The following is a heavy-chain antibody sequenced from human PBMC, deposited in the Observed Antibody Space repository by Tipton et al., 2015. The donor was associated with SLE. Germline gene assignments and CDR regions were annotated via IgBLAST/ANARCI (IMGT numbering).Heavy chain of an antibody. Sequence: SLRLSCAASGFTFSSYWMSWVRQAPGKGLEWVANIKQDGSEKYYVDSVKGRFTISRGNAKNSLYLQMNSLRAEDTAVYYCARVKVGGNWFDPWGQGTLVTVSS. CDR3: ARVKVGGNWFDP. CDR2: IKQDGSEK. CDR1: GFTFSSYW. J-gene: IGHJ5*02. D-gene: IGHD3-22*01. V-gene: IGHV3-7*01.